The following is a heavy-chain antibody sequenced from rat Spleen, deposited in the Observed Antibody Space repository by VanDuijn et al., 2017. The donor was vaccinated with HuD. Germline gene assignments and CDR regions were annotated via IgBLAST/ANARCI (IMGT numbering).Heavy chain of an antibody. CDR2: MWYDGDT. CDR3: ARADVAAISTDGI. D-gene: IGHD1-2*01. J-gene: IGHJ2*01. Sequence: QVQLKESGPGLVQPSETLSLTCNVSGFSLTKYSVSWVRQPSGKGPEWMGKMWYDGDTAYNSALKSRLSISRDTSKNQVFLRMNSLQTEDTATYFCARADVAAISTDGIWGQGIMVTVSS. V-gene: IGHV2-34*01. CDR1: GFSLTKYS.